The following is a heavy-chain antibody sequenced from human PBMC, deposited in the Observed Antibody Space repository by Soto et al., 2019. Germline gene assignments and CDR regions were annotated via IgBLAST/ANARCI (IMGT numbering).Heavy chain of an antibody. CDR3: ARDEYSSSWYPDYYYYGMDV. V-gene: IGHV1-18*01. CDR1: GYTFTSYG. Sequence: ASVKVSCKASGYTFTSYGISWVRQAPGQGLEWMGWISAYNGNTNYAQKLQGRVTMTTDTSTSTAYMELGSLRSDDTAVYYCARDEYSSSWYPDYYYYGMDVWGQGTTVTVSS. CDR2: ISAYNGNT. D-gene: IGHD6-13*01. J-gene: IGHJ6*02.